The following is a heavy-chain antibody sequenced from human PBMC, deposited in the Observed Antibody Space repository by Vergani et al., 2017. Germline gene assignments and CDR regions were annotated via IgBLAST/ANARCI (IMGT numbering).Heavy chain of an antibody. D-gene: IGHD5-18*01. CDR2: INPSGGST. J-gene: IGHJ6*02. V-gene: IGHV1-46*01. Sequence: QVQLVQSGAEVKKPGASVKVSCKASGYTFTSYYMHWVRRAPGQGLEWMGIINPSGGSTSYAQKFQGRVTMTRDTSTSTVYMELSSLRSEDTAVYYCAREELSSIQLWRYYYYYYGMDVWGQGP. CDR1: GYTFTSYY. CDR3: AREELSSIQLWRYYYYYYGMDV.